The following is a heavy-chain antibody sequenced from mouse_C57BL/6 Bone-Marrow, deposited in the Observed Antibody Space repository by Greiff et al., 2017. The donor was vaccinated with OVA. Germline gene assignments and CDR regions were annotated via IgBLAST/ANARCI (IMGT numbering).Heavy chain of an antibody. CDR3: ASVDSNYFFYAMDY. CDR2: IDPEDGET. Sequence: EVMLVESGAELVKPGASVKLSCTASGFNIKDYYMHWVKQRTEQGLEWIGRIDPEDGETKYAPKFQGKATITADTSSNTAYLQLSSLTSEDTAVYYCASVDSNYFFYAMDYWGQGTSVTVSS. CDR1: GFNIKDYY. V-gene: IGHV14-2*01. J-gene: IGHJ4*01. D-gene: IGHD2-5*01.